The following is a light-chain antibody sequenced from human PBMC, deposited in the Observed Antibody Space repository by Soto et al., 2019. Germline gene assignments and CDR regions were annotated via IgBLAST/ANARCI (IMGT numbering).Light chain of an antibody. CDR2: LGS. Sequence: DIVMTQSPLSLPVTPGEPASISCRSSQSLLYGAGYMYVDWYLQKLGQPPHLLIFLGSNRASGVPDRFSGSVSGTDFTLKISRVETEDVVIYYCMQTLQTPYTCGQGTKLEIK. J-gene: IGKJ2*01. CDR1: QSLLYGAGYMY. CDR3: MQTLQTPYT. V-gene: IGKV2-28*01.